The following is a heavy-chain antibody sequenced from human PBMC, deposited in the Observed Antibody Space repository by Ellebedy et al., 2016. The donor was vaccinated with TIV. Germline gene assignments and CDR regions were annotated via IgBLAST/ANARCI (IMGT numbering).Heavy chain of an antibody. Sequence: GESLKISCAASGFTFSYFTMNWVRQAPGKGLEWVSYISAGAIYYADSVRGRFTISRDNAKNSLYLQMDSLRVDDTAVYYCAKSEGSNSFFNYLDYWGQGSLVTVSP. D-gene: IGHD2/OR15-2a*01. J-gene: IGHJ4*02. CDR2: ISAGAI. CDR1: GFTFSYFT. V-gene: IGHV3-21*05. CDR3: AKSEGSNSFFNYLDY.